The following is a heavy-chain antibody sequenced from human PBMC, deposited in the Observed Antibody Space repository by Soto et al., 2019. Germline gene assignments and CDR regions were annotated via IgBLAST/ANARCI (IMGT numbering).Heavy chain of an antibody. J-gene: IGHJ4*02. CDR3: ARARGYNNGYSSFPIEF. Sequence: QVQLQESGPGLVKPSQILSLTCSVSGGSINSGTYYWTWIRQYPGKGLEWVEYILSSGTTFYNPSLKNRLITSADTSKNQFSLRLSSVTAADTALYYCARARGYNNGYSSFPIEFWGQGALVTVSS. CDR2: ILSSGTT. V-gene: IGHV4-31*03. CDR1: GGSINSGTYY. D-gene: IGHD5-18*01.